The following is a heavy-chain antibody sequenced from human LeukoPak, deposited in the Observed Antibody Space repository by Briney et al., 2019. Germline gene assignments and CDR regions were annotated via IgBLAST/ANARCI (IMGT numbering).Heavy chain of an antibody. D-gene: IGHD3-10*01. J-gene: IGHJ4*02. CDR1: GYTFTAYY. Sequence: ASVTVSCKASGYTFTAYYMHWVRQAPGQGLEWMGWINPNSGGTNYAQKFQGRVTMTRDTSISTAYMELSRLRSDDTAVYYCARELNQWFGELLPTDYWGQGTLVTVSS. CDR3: ARELNQWFGELLPTDY. CDR2: INPNSGGT. V-gene: IGHV1-2*02.